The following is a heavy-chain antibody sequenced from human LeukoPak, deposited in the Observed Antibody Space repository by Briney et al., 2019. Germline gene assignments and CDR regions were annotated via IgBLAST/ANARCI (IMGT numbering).Heavy chain of an antibody. D-gene: IGHD5-24*01. Sequence: PSQTLSLTCAVPGASISSGTYYWSWIRQHPGKGLEWIGYIYHSGSTFYNPSLKSRVTISADTSENQFSLNLRSVTAADTAIYYCARDVEMGTIGHYFDSWGQGTLVTVSS. CDR3: ARDVEMGTIGHYFDS. J-gene: IGHJ4*02. CDR2: IYHSGST. V-gene: IGHV4-31*11. CDR1: GASISSGTYY.